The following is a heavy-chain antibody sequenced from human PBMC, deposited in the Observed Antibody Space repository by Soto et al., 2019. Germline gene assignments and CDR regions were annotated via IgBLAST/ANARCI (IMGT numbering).Heavy chain of an antibody. V-gene: IGHV1-18*04. J-gene: IGHJ4*02. CDR2: ISANSGNT. Sequence: QVQLVQSGPEVKKPGASVKVSCKASGYSFTSYGVSWVRQAPGQGLEWMGWISANSGNTDYAQKFRGRVTMTTETSTSTAYMDLRSLRSHDTAVYYCVRDPQRNDYWGQGTLVTVSS. CDR3: VRDPQRNDY. CDR1: GYSFTSYG. D-gene: IGHD6-25*01.